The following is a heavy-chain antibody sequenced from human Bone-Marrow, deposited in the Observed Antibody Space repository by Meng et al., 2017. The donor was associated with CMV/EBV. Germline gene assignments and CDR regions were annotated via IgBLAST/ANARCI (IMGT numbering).Heavy chain of an antibody. V-gene: IGHV3-48*03. CDR3: GREYIAVREYHYGMDV. Sequence: GESLKISCAASGFTFDDYAMHWVRQAPGKGLEWVSYISSSGSTIYYADSVKGRFTISRDNAKNSLYLQMNSLRAEDTALYYCGREYIAVREYHYGMDVWGRGTTVTVSS. D-gene: IGHD6-6*01. CDR1: GFTFDDYA. J-gene: IGHJ6*02. CDR2: ISSSGSTI.